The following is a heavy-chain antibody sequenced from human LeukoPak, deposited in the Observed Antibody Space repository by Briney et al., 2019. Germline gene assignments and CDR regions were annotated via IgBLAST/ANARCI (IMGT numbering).Heavy chain of an antibody. CDR2: ISGSGGST. Sequence: GGSLRLSCAASGFTFSSYAMSWVRQAPGKGLEWVSAISGSGGSTYYPDSVKGRFTISRDNSKNTLYLQMNSLRAEDTAVYYCAKDRVSYDFWSGYLSDYWGQGTLVTVSS. J-gene: IGHJ4*02. CDR1: GFTFSSYA. CDR3: AKDRVSYDFWSGYLSDY. D-gene: IGHD3-3*01. V-gene: IGHV3-23*01.